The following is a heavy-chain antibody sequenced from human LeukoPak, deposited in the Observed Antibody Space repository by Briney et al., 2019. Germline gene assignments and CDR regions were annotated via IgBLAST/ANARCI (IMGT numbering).Heavy chain of an antibody. Sequence: GGSLRLSCAASGFTFSSYAMSWVRQPPGKGLEWVSAVSASGGSTYYADSVKGRFSISRDNSKNTLYLQMNSLRAEDTAVYVCAKEPREYCSRSSGTNCLDPWGQGTLVTVSS. CDR2: VSASGGST. D-gene: IGHD2-2*01. CDR3: AKEPREYCSRSSGTNCLDP. V-gene: IGHV3-23*01. CDR1: GFTFSSYA. J-gene: IGHJ5*02.